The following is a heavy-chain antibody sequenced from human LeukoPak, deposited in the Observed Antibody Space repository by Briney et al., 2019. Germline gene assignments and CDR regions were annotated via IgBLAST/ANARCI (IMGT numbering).Heavy chain of an antibody. D-gene: IGHD2-15*01. CDR1: GFTFSSYA. CDR2: ISGSGGST. V-gene: IGHV3-23*01. Sequence: GGSLRLSCAASGFTFSSYAMSWVRQAPGKGLEWVSAISGSGGSTYYADSVKGRFTISGDNSKNTLYLQMNSLRAEDTAVYYCAKDGVEVVAATSYPNWFDPWGQGTLVTVSS. CDR3: AKDGVEVVAATSYPNWFDP. J-gene: IGHJ5*02.